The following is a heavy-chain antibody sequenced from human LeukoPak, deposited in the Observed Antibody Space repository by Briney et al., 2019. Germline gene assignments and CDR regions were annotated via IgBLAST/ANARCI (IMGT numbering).Heavy chain of an antibody. Sequence: AGGSLRLSCAASGFTFSSNWMSWVRQAQGKGLEWVSNIKKDGSEKYYVDSVKGRFTISRDNAKNSLYLQMTSLRAEDTAVYYCARGGSYFDYWGQGTLVTVSS. CDR3: ARGGSYFDY. CDR2: IKKDGSEK. J-gene: IGHJ4*02. V-gene: IGHV3-7*01. CDR1: GFTFSSNW. D-gene: IGHD1-26*01.